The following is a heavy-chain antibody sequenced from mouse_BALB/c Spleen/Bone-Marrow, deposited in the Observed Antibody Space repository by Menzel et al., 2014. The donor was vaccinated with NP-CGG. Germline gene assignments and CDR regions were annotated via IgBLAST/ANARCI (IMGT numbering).Heavy chain of an antibody. V-gene: IGHV2-9*02. Sequence: VHLVESGPGLVAPSQSLSNTCTVSGFSLTNYGVHWVRQPPGKGLEWLGVIWAGGSTNYNSALMSRLSISKDNSKSQVFLKMNSLQTDDTAMYYCARVTSSAVGAMDYWGQGTSVTVSS. CDR2: IWAGGST. CDR3: ARVTSSAVGAMDY. D-gene: IGHD3-2*02. J-gene: IGHJ4*01. CDR1: GFSLTNYG.